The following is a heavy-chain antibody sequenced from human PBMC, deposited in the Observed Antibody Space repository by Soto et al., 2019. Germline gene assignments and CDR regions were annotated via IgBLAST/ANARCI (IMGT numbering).Heavy chain of an antibody. Sequence: GASVKVSCKASGYTFTSYYMHWVRQAPGQGLEWMGIINPSGGSTSYAQKFQGRVTMTRDTSTSTVYMELSNLRSEDTAVYYCARDGGIAAGNYYYYGMDVWGQGTTVTVSS. J-gene: IGHJ6*02. V-gene: IGHV1-46*01. D-gene: IGHD6-13*01. CDR1: GYTFTSYY. CDR2: INPSGGST. CDR3: ARDGGIAAGNYYYYGMDV.